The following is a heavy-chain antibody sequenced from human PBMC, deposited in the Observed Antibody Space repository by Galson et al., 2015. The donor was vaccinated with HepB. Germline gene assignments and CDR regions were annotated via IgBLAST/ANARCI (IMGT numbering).Heavy chain of an antibody. V-gene: IGHV1-18*01. CDR1: GYTFTSYG. Sequence: SVKVSCKASGYTFTSYGISWVRQAPGQGLEWMGWISAYNGNTNYAQKLQGRVTMTTDASTSTAYMELRSLRSDDTAVYYCARDRRSGSSAQFDYWGQGTLVTVSS. CDR2: ISAYNGNT. D-gene: IGHD1-26*01. J-gene: IGHJ4*02. CDR3: ARDRRSGSSAQFDY.